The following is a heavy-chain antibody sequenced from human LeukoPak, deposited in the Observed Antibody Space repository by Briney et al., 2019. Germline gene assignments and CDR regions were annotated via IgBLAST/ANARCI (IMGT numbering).Heavy chain of an antibody. V-gene: IGHV1-69*05. Sequence: GPSVRVSCRASGGTFSSDAISWVRQAPGQGREGMGGIIPIFGTANYAQKSQGRVTFTTDESTSTAYIEVSSLRSEDTAVYYCARGFSCSSYHFDYWGQGTLVTVSS. CDR3: ARGFSCSSYHFDY. D-gene: IGHD6-13*01. J-gene: IGHJ4*02. CDR2: IIPIFGTA. CDR1: GGTFSSDA.